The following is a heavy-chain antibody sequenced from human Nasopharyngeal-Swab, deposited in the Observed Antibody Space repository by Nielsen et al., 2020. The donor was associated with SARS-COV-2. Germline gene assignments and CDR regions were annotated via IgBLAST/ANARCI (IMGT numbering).Heavy chain of an antibody. CDR2: INHSGST. J-gene: IGHJ4*02. D-gene: IGHD2-21*02. CDR3: AQTYCGGDCYS. Sequence: SETLSLTCAVYGGSLSGYYWSWIRQPPGRGLEWIGEINHSGSTNYNPSLKSRVTISVDTSKNQFSLKLSSVTATDTAVYYCAQTYCGGDCYSWGQGTLVTVSS. V-gene: IGHV4-34*01. CDR1: GGSLSGYY.